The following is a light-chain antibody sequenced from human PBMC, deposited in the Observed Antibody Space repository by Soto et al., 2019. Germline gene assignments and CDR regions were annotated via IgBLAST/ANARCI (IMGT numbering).Light chain of an antibody. CDR1: QRLSASD. V-gene: IGKV3-20*01. Sequence: DICLTQSPGTLSLSPGQRATLSCRASQRLSASDIAWYQQKPGQAPKFLIYGVSSRATGIPDRFSGSGSGTDFTLTISRLEPEDFAVYHCQQYGSSPLITFGQGTRLEIK. CDR2: GVS. CDR3: QQYGSSPLIT. J-gene: IGKJ5*01.